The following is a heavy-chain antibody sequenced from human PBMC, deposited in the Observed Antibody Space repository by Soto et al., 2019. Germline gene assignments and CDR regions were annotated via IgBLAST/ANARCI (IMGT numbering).Heavy chain of an antibody. J-gene: IGHJ4*02. D-gene: IGHD3-22*01. Sequence: SETLSLTCTVSGGSISSGGYYWSWIRQQPGKGLEWIGYIYYSGSTYYNPSLKSRVTISVDTSKNQFSLKLSSVTAADTAVYYCARDARVDSSGYLYDYWGQGTLVTVSS. CDR2: IYYSGST. V-gene: IGHV4-31*03. CDR3: ARDARVDSSGYLYDY. CDR1: GGSISSGGYY.